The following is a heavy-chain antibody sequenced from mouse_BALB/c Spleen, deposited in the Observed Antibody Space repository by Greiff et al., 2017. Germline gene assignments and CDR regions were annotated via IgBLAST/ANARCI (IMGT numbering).Heavy chain of an antibody. CDR1: GFTFSSYT. CDR3: ARQGDGSWFAY. D-gene: IGHD2-3*01. Sequence: EVQRVESGGGLVQPGGSLKLSCAASGFTFSSYTMSWVRQTPEKRLEWVAYISNGGGSTYYPDTVKGRFTISRDNAKNTLYLQMSSLKSEDTAMYYCARQGDGSWFAYWGQGTLVTVSA. V-gene: IGHV5-12-2*01. J-gene: IGHJ3*01. CDR2: ISNGGGST.